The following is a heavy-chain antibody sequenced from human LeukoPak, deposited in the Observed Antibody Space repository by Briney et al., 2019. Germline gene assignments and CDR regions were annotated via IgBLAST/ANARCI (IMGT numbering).Heavy chain of an antibody. D-gene: IGHD3-10*01. CDR2: IYYSGST. V-gene: IGHV4-61*01. CDR3: ARASMVRGVTNFYYYGVDV. CDR1: GGSVSSGSYY. J-gene: IGHJ6*02. Sequence: SETLSLTCTVSGGSVSSGSYYWSWIRQPPGKGLEWIGYIYYSGSTNYNPSLKSRVTISVDTSKNQFSLKLSSVTAADTAVFYCARASMVRGVTNFYYYGVDVWGQGTTVTVSS.